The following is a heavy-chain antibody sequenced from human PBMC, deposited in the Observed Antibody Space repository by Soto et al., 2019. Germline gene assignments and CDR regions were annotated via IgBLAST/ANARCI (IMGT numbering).Heavy chain of an antibody. CDR1: GGSISGSY. CDR3: PRSVALPGAYIDS. D-gene: IGHD1-1*01. J-gene: IGHJ5*01. Sequence: QVQLQESGPGLVKPSETLSLTCSVSGGSISGSYWSWIRQSPAKGLQWLGYVYYTGSTNYSPSLRSHVSISVHSANNEFPQRLTPQPPAAPAVPLCPRSVALPGAYIDSW. CDR2: VYYTGST. V-gene: IGHV4-59*01.